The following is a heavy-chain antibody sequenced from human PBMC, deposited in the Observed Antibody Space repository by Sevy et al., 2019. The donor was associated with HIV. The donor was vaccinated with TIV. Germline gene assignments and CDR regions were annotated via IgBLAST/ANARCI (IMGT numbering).Heavy chain of an antibody. CDR3: ARDLEFYDYGDYGPAFMPDY. CDR2: IWFDGSNT. J-gene: IGHJ4*02. V-gene: IGHV3-33*01. Sequence: GESLKISCAASGFTFSTYGMHWVRQAPGKGLEWVAVIWFDGSNTYYADSVKGQFTISRDIAKNTLHLQMNSLRAEDTAVYYCARDLEFYDYGDYGPAFMPDYWGQGTLVTVSS. CDR1: GFTFSTYG. D-gene: IGHD4-17*01.